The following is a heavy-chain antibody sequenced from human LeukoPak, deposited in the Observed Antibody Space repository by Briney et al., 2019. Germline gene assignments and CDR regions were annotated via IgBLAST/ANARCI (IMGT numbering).Heavy chain of an antibody. CDR1: GFTFGHYA. Sequence: GGSLRLSCAASGFTFGHYAMSWVRQAPGKGLEWVAAISGDHATYDSNSLRGRFTISRDNSKNMFYLQMNGLRAEDSAVYYCAKDTQGVRGNFLFEYWGQGTLVTVSS. D-gene: IGHD2-8*01. J-gene: IGHJ4*02. V-gene: IGHV3-23*01. CDR3: AKDTQGVRGNFLFEY. CDR2: ISGDHAT.